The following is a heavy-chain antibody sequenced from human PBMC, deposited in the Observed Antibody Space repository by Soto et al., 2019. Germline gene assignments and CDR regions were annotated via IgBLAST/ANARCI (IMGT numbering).Heavy chain of an antibody. Sequence: HGCSVRLSVAYARCVVIGDSRNSVHQAPGKGLEWVSYISSSSSTIYYADSVKGRFTISRDNAKNSLYLQMNSLRDEDTAVYYCAREGRQWLALAAFDIWGQVTMVTVS. CDR2: ISSSSSTI. J-gene: IGHJ3*02. CDR1: RCVVIGDS. V-gene: IGHV3-48*02. CDR3: AREGRQWLALAAFDI. D-gene: IGHD6-19*01.